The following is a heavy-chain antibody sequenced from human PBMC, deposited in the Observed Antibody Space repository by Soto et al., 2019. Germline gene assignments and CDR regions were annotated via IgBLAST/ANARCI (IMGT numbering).Heavy chain of an antibody. Sequence: EVQLLESGGGLVQPGGSLRLSCAASGFTFSSYAMSWVRQAPGKGLEWVSAISGSGGSTYYADSVKGRFTISRDNSKNTLYLQMNSLRAEDTAVYYCAKLPSGYCSGGSCYGNYCFDYWGQGTLVTVSS. D-gene: IGHD2-15*01. CDR3: AKLPSGYCSGGSCYGNYCFDY. V-gene: IGHV3-23*01. CDR2: ISGSGGST. J-gene: IGHJ4*02. CDR1: GFTFSSYA.